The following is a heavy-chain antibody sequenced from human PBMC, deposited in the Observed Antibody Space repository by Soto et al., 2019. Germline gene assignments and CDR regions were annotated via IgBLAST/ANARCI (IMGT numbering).Heavy chain of an antibody. CDR2: INPNSGGT. V-gene: IGHV1-2*04. J-gene: IGHJ4*02. Sequence: ASVKVSCKASGYTFTGYYMHWVRQAPGQGLEWMGWINPNSGGTNYAQKFQGWVTMTRDTSISTAYMELSRLRSDDTAVYYCARDLTPYYYDGSGYYYPYWGQGTLVTVSS. CDR3: ARDLTPYYYDGSGYYYPY. D-gene: IGHD3-22*01. CDR1: GYTFTGYY.